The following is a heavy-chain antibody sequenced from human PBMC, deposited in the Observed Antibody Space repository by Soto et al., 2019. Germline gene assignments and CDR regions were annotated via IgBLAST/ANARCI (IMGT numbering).Heavy chain of an antibody. V-gene: IGHV3-30*18. CDR1: GFTFSDYG. Sequence: QVQVVESGGGVVQPGRSLRLSCAASGFTFSDYGIHWVRQAPGKGLEWVVLITHDGRDKYYAASVKGRFTISRDNSKNTLSLEMMTLRTDDTAVYYCAKDWNYRVTTPGTFASWGEGTLVSVTS. J-gene: IGHJ4*01. CDR3: AKDWNYRVTTPGTFAS. D-gene: IGHD3-16*02. CDR2: ITHDGRDK.